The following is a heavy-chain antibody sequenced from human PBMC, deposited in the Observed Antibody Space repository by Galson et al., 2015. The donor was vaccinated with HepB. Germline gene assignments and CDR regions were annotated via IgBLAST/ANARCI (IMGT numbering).Heavy chain of an antibody. CDR2: INHSGST. Sequence: LRLSCAASGFTFSSYVMNWVRQPPGKGLEWIGEINHSGSTYYNPSLKSRVTISVDTSKNQFSLKLSSVTAADTAVYYCARHGVLPAAAIYYYGMDVWGQGTTVTVSS. CDR1: GFTFSSYV. J-gene: IGHJ6*02. CDR3: ARHGVLPAAAIYYYGMDV. D-gene: IGHD2-2*01. V-gene: IGHV4-34*01.